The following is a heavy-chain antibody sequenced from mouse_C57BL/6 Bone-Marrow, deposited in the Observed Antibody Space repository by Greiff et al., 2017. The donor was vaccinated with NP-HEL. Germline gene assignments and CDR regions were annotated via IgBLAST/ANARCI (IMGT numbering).Heavy chain of an antibody. CDR2: ISYDGSN. Sequence: DVHLVESGPGLVKPSQSLSLSCSVTGYSITSGYYWNWIRQFPGNKLEWMGYISYDGSNNYNPSLQNRISITRDTSKNQFFLKLNSVTTEDTATYYCAKFYDGYYLDDWGKGTTLSVAS. D-gene: IGHD2-3*01. CDR3: AKFYDGYYLDD. J-gene: IGHJ2*01. V-gene: IGHV3-6*01. CDR1: GYSITSGYY.